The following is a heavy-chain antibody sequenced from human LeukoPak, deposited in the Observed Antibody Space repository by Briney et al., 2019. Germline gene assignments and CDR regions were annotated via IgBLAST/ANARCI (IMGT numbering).Heavy chain of an antibody. CDR3: ARHSYFDSSGYCHFDY. CDR2: IYYSGST. J-gene: IGHJ4*02. V-gene: IGHV4-39*01. Sequence: SETLSLTCTVSGGSISSSGYYWGWIRQPPGKGLEWIGTIYYSGSTYSNPSLKSRVTISVDTSKNQFSLKLSSVTAADTAVYYCARHSYFDSSGYCHFDYWGQGTLVTVSS. CDR1: GGSISSSGYY. D-gene: IGHD3-22*01.